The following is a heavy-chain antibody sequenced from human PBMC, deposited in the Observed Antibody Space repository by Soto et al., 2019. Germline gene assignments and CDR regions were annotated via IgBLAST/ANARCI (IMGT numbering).Heavy chain of an antibody. Sequence: PGESLKISCKGSGYTFTHHWIGWARQMPGKGLEWMGSSYPGDSDTRYSPSFQGQATISADKSISTAYLQWSSLKASDTALYYCARRYCTGGSCYHFDYWGQGTLVTVSS. J-gene: IGHJ4*02. CDR1: GYTFTHHW. CDR3: ARRYCTGGSCYHFDY. D-gene: IGHD2-15*01. V-gene: IGHV5-51*01. CDR2: SYPGDSDT.